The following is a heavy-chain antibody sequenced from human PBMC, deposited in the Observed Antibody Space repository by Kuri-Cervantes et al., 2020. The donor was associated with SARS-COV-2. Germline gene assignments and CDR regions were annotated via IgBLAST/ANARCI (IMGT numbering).Heavy chain of an antibody. CDR2: IDWNGIST. Sequence: GESLKISCEASGFLVSGYYMTWVRQAPGKGLVWVSDIDWNGISTGYADSVRGRFTVSRDNSKNTLYLEMDGLRPEDTAVYYCARDMTFDEYGDYFYYYMDVWGKGTTVTVSS. CDR3: ARDMTFDEYGDYFYYYMDV. CDR1: GFLVSGYY. D-gene: IGHD3-16*01. J-gene: IGHJ6*03. V-gene: IGHV3-20*04.